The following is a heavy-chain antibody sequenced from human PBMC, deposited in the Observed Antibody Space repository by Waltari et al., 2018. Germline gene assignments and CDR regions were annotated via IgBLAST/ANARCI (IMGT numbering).Heavy chain of an antibody. CDR1: GIPFHSYA. V-gene: IGHV3-23*01. J-gene: IGHJ4*02. CDR3: AKSRDIAAAGFFDY. CDR2: ISGSGGRT. Sequence: EVQLLESGGGLVQPGGSLRLSCSASGIPFHSYAMTRVRHAPGKGLEWVSAISGSGGRTYYADSVKGRFTISRDNSKNTLYLQMNSLRAEDTAVYYCAKSRDIAAAGFFDYWGQGTLVTVSS. D-gene: IGHD6-13*01.